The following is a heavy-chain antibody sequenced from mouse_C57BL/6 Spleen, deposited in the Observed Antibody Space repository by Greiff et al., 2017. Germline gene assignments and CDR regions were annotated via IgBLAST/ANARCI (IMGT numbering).Heavy chain of an antibody. Sequence: QVQLQQPGAELVKPGASVKLSCKASGYTFTSYWMQWVKQRPGQGLEWIGEIDPSDSYTNYNQKFKGKATLTVDASSSTAYMQLSSLASDDSAVYYCARRSLLRGYFGCWGQGTTLTVS. CDR3: ARRSLLRGYFGC. J-gene: IGHJ2*01. CDR1: GYTFTSYW. V-gene: IGHV1-50*01. CDR2: IDPSDSYT. D-gene: IGHD2-3*01.